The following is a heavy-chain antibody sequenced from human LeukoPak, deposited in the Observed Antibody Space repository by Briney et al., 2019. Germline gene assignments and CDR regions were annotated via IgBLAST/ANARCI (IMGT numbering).Heavy chain of an antibody. V-gene: IGHV4-4*09. D-gene: IGHD2-21*02. CDR3: ARHLDCSGDDCSDAFDI. CDR1: GGSISRYY. J-gene: IGHJ3*02. CDR2: IYSSGST. Sequence: SETLSLTCTVSGGSISRYYWSWIRQPPGKGLEWIGYIYSSGSTNYNPSLKSRVTISVDTSKNQFSLKLSSVTAADTAVYYCARHLDCSGDDCSDAFDIWGQGTMVTVPS.